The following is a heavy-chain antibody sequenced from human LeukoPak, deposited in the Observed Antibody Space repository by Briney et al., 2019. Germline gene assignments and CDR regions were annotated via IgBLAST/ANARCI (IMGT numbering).Heavy chain of an antibody. V-gene: IGHV3-23*01. CDR2: ISGSGGST. Sequence: PGGSLRLSCAASGFTFSSYAMSWVRQAPGKGLEWVSSISGSGGSTYYADSVKVRFTISRDNSKNTLYLQMTSLRAEDTAVYYCAKDLEQQLVPRRPYYFDYWGQGTLVTVSS. J-gene: IGHJ4*02. D-gene: IGHD6-13*01. CDR1: GFTFSSYA. CDR3: AKDLEQQLVPRRPYYFDY.